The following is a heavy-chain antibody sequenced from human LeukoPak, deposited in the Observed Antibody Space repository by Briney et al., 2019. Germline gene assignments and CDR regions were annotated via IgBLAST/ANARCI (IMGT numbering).Heavy chain of an antibody. J-gene: IGHJ4*02. Sequence: GGSLRLSCAACGFTFSNYAMSWVRQAPGKGLDWVSAISASGGNTYYADSVKGRFTISRDSAKNSLYLQMNSLRVEDTAVYYCARDHNYGSDYWGQGTLVTVSS. CDR3: ARDHNYGSDY. CDR1: GFTFSNYA. CDR2: ISASGGNT. D-gene: IGHD5-18*01. V-gene: IGHV3-23*01.